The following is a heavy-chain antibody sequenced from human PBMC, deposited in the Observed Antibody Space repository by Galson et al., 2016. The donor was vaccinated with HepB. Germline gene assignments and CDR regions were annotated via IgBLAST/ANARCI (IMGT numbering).Heavy chain of an antibody. CDR1: GFTVRSNY. V-gene: IGHV3-53*04. D-gene: IGHD3-22*01. CDR3: ARGWADSSRYFDL. J-gene: IGHJ2*01. Sequence: SLRLSCAASGFTVRSNYMSWVRQAPGKGLEWVSGIYSGGTTYYADSVKGRFTISRHNSKNTLYLQMNSLRPEDTAEYYCARGWADSSRYFDLWGRGTLVTVSS. CDR2: IYSGGTT.